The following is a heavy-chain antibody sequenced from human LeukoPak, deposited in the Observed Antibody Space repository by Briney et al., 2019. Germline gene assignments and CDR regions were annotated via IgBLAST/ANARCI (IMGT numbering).Heavy chain of an antibody. CDR2: INPNSGGT. CDR3: PRVLNSGWSNYFDY. V-gene: IGHV1-2*02. J-gene: IGHJ4*02. D-gene: IGHD6-19*01. Sequence: GASVKVSCKASGYTFTGYYMHWVRQAPGQGLEWMGWINPNSGGTNYAQKVQGRVTMTRDTSISTAYMELSRLRSDDTAVYYCPRVLNSGWSNYFDYWGQGTLVTVSS. CDR1: GYTFTGYY.